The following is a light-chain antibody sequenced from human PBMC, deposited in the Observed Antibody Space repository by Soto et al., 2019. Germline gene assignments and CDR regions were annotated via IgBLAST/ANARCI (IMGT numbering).Light chain of an antibody. CDR3: QQYNNWPTST. CDR2: DDX. Sequence: EIFLTQSPDTLSLSPGERATHSXRASQSVTSYIAWYQQSAGHXTRILXXDDXNRGSGVLARFSGSGSGRDFILTISSLQSEHFSVSYCQQYNNWPTSTFGQGTRLEIK. J-gene: IGKJ5*01. CDR1: QSVTSY. V-gene: IGKV3-11*02.